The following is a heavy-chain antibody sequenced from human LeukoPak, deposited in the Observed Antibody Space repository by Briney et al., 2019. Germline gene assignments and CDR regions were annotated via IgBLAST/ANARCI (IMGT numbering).Heavy chain of an antibody. Sequence: PGGSLRLSCAASGFTVSSNYMSWVRQAPGKGLEWVSVIYSGGSTYYADSVKGRFTISRDNSKNTLYLQMNSLRAEDTAVYYCAKDPGIAAAGTLGSDWGQGTMVTVSS. D-gene: IGHD6-13*01. V-gene: IGHV3-53*01. J-gene: IGHJ3*01. CDR1: GFTVSSNY. CDR3: AKDPGIAAAGTLGSD. CDR2: IYSGGST.